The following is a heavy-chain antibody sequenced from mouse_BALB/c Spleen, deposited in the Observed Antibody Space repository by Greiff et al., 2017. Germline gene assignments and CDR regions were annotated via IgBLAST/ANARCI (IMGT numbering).Heavy chain of an antibody. V-gene: IGHV5-9-3*01. J-gene: IGHJ4*01. Sequence: EVQRVESGGGLVKPGGSLKLSCAASGFTFSSYAMSWVRQTPEKRLEWVATISSGGSYTYYPDSVKGRFTISRDNAKNTLYLQMSSLRSEDTAMYYCARRSTDYGNYVDAMDYWGQGTSVTVSS. D-gene: IGHD2-1*01. CDR2: ISSGGSYT. CDR1: GFTFSSYA. CDR3: ARRSTDYGNYVDAMDY.